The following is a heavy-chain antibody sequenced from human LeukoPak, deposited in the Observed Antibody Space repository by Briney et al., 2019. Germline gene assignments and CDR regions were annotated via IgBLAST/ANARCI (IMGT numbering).Heavy chain of an antibody. J-gene: IGHJ1*01. D-gene: IGHD2-15*01. V-gene: IGHV4-39*01. Sequence: PSETLSLTCTVSGDAIGRSKYYWAWIRQPPGKGLEWIATIHYSGTTFYNMSVKSRVAIPIDSSKNQFSLKLSSVSASDTAVYFSARGSVEVLLLAEALDNRVQGTLVTVSS. CDR3: ARGSVEVLLLAEALDN. CDR2: IHYSGTT. CDR1: GDAIGRSKYY.